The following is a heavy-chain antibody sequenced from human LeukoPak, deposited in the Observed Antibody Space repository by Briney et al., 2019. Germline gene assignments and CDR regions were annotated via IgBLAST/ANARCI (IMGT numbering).Heavy chain of an antibody. J-gene: IGHJ5*02. V-gene: IGHV2-5*01. CDR1: GFSLSTNGVG. CDR2: IYWNDDK. CDR3: ARQISGWQINWFDP. Sequence: SGPTLVNPTETLMLTCTFSGFSLSTNGVGVGWIRQSSGKALEFLAVIYWNDDKRYSPSLKSRLAITKDTSKNQVVLTMTNMDPVDTATYFCARQISGWQINWFDPWGQGTLVTVSS. D-gene: IGHD6-19*01.